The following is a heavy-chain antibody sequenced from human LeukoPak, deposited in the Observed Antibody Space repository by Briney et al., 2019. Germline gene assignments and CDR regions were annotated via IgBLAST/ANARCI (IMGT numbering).Heavy chain of an antibody. Sequence: ASVKVSCKASGYTFTGYYMHWVRQAPGQGLEWMGRINPNSGGTNYAQKFQGRVTMTRDTSISTAYMELSRLRSDDTAVHYCARAPRITMVRGVIYWFDPWGQGTLVTVSS. CDR1: GYTFTGYY. D-gene: IGHD3-10*01. V-gene: IGHV1-2*06. J-gene: IGHJ5*02. CDR3: ARAPRITMVRGVIYWFDP. CDR2: INPNSGGT.